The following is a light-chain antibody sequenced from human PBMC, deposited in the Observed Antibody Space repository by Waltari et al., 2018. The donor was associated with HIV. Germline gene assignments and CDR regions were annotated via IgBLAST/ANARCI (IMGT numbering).Light chain of an antibody. CDR1: KVGDKY. Sequence: SYELTQPHSVSVSPGQTASITCTGDKVGDKYACWYQQKPGQSPVLVIYQDSKRPSGIPERFSGSNSGNTATLTISGTQAMDEADYYCQAWDSSTVVFGGGTKLTVL. CDR2: QDS. CDR3: QAWDSSTVV. V-gene: IGLV3-1*01. J-gene: IGLJ2*01.